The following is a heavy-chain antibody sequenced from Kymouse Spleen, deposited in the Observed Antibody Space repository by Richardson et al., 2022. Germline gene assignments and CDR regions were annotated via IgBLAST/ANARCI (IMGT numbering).Heavy chain of an antibody. CDR3: ARGYGDYSYYYYYYGMDV. J-gene: IGHJ6*02. CDR2: INHSGST. CDR1: GGSFSGYY. Sequence: QVQLQQWGAGLLKPSETLSLTCAVYGGSFSGYYWSWIRQPPGKGLEWIGEINHSGSTNYNPSLKSRVTISVDTSKNQFSLKLSSVTAADTAVYYCARGYGDYSYYYYYYGMDVWGQGTTVTVSS. V-gene: IGHV4-34*01. D-gene: IGHD4-17*01.